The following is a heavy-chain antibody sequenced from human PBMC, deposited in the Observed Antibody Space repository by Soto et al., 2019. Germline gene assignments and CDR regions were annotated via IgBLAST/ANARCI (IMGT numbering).Heavy chain of an antibody. CDR1: PYSFTSYW. V-gene: IGHV5-51*01. Sequence: PGESLKISCKGSPYSFTSYWNGWVRQMHRKGVEWMGINYPGDSDTRYSPSFQCQVTISADKPISTAYLQWSSLKASDTAMYYCARQGAFDIWGQGTMVTVSS. CDR2: NYPGDSDT. CDR3: ARQGAFDI. J-gene: IGHJ3*02.